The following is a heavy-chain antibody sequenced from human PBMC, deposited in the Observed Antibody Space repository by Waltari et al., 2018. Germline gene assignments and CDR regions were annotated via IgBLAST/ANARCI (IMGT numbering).Heavy chain of an antibody. D-gene: IGHD3-10*01. J-gene: IGHJ6*02. Sequence: EVQLVESGGGLVQPGGSLRLSCAASGFTFSSYWMHWVRQAPGKGLVWVSRSNSDGSSTSYADSVKGRFTISRDNAKNTLYMQMNSLRAEDTAVYYCARGREWFGELSDYYGMDVWGQGTTVTVSS. V-gene: IGHV3-74*01. CDR1: GFTFSSYW. CDR2: SNSDGSST. CDR3: ARGREWFGELSDYYGMDV.